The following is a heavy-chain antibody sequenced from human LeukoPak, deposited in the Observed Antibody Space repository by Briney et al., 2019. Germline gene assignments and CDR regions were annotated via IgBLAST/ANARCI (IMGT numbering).Heavy chain of an antibody. V-gene: IGHV1-8*01. CDR1: GFPFTSYD. Sequence: ASVKVSCKTSGFPFTSYDINWVRQAAGQGLEWMGWMNPNSGNTGYAQKFQGRVTMTRNTSISTAYMELSSLRSEDTAVYYCASASLGGNDYWGQGTLVTVSS. J-gene: IGHJ4*02. CDR2: MNPNSGNT. D-gene: IGHD4-23*01. CDR3: ASASLGGNDY.